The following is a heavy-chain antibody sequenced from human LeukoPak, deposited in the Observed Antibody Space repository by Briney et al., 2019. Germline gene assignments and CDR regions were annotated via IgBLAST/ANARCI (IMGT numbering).Heavy chain of an antibody. Sequence: GGSLRLSCAASGFSFSSYWMHWVRQAPGKGLVWVSRINSDGSSTSYADSVKGRFTISRDNAKNTLYLQMNSLRAEDTAVYYCAKGSDGTRFVDYWGQGTLVTVSS. CDR3: AKGSDGTRFVDY. J-gene: IGHJ4*02. CDR2: INSDGSST. D-gene: IGHD3-10*01. CDR1: GFSFSSYW. V-gene: IGHV3-74*01.